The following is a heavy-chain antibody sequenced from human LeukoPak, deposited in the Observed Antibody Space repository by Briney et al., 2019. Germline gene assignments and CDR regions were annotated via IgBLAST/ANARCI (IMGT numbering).Heavy chain of an antibody. Sequence: SETLSLTCTVSGYSISSGYYWGWIRQPPGKGLEWIGSIYHSGSTYYNPSLKSRVTISVDTSKNQFSLKLSSVTAADTAVYYCAGTYTYYYYYYMDVWGKGTTVTISS. CDR3: AGTYTYYYYYYMDV. CDR2: IYHSGST. D-gene: IGHD2-2*02. V-gene: IGHV4-38-2*02. J-gene: IGHJ6*03. CDR1: GYSISSGYY.